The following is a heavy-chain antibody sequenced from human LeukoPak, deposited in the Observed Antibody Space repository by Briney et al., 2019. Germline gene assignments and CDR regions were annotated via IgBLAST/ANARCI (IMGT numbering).Heavy chain of an antibody. J-gene: IGHJ3*02. V-gene: IGHV3-9*01. CDR2: ISWNSGNI. CDR1: GFTFDDYA. D-gene: IGHD5-18*01. CDR3: ARGYSYGLPDAFDI. Sequence: GRSLRLSCAASGFTFDDYAMHWVRQAPGKGLEWVSGISWNSGNIGYADSVKGRFTISRDNAMNSPYLQMNSLRAEDTALYYCARGYSYGLPDAFDIWGQGTMVTVSS.